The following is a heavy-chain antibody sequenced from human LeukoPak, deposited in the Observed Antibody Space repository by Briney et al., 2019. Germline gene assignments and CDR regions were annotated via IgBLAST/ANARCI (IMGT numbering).Heavy chain of an antibody. Sequence: GESLKISCQGSGYNFPIYWIGWVREMPGQVLEWMGIIYPDDSNTIYGPSFRGQVIISADKSISTAYLQWSSPKASDTAMYYCPRRSYCYSTSCYRYWFDSWGQGTLVTVPS. V-gene: IGHV5-51*01. D-gene: IGHD2-2*01. CDR3: PRRSYCYSTSCYRYWFDS. J-gene: IGHJ5*01. CDR2: IYPDDSNT. CDR1: GYNFPIYW.